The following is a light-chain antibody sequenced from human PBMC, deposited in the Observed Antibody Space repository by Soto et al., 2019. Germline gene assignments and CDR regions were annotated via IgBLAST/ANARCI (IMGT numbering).Light chain of an antibody. CDR3: QSHYSAPPSDWT. J-gene: IGKJ1*01. CDR1: QGISNN. V-gene: IGKV1-27*01. CDR2: GTS. Sequence: DLQMTQSPSSLSASVGDRVTLTCRASQGISNNLAWYQQKPGEVPKLLIYGTSILHSGVPSRFSGSGSGTDFTRTISSLQPEDVATYYCQSHYSAPPSDWTVGQGTRVEIK.